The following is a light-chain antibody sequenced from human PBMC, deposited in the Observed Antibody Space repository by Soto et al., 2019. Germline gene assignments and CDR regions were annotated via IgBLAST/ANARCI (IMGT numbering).Light chain of an antibody. Sequence: IQMTQSSSSLSASVGDRVTLTCRASQTIATYLNWYQQKPGKAPKLLIYDASNLETGVPSRSSGSGSGTDFTFTISSLQPEDIATYYCQQYDNLPPFTFGQGTRLEIK. CDR1: QTIATY. J-gene: IGKJ5*01. CDR3: QQYDNLPPFT. CDR2: DAS. V-gene: IGKV1-33*01.